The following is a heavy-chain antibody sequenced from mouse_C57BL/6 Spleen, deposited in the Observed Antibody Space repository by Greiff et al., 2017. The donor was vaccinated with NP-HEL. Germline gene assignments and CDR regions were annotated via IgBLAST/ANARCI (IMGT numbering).Heavy chain of an antibody. J-gene: IGHJ4*01. V-gene: IGHV2-5*01. CDR2: IWRGGST. CDR1: GFSLTSYG. CDR3: AKNGYGSSYYAMDY. Sequence: QVQLQQSGPGLVQPSQSLSITCTVSGFSLTSYGVHWVRQSPGKGLEWLGVIWRGGSTDYNAAFMSRLSITKDNSKSQVFFKMNSLPADDTAIYYCAKNGYGSSYYAMDYWGQGTSVTVSS. D-gene: IGHD1-1*01.